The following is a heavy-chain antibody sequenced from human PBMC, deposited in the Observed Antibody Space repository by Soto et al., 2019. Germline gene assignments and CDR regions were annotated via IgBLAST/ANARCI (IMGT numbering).Heavy chain of an antibody. J-gene: IGHJ4*02. D-gene: IGHD6-19*01. V-gene: IGHV1-2*02. CDR3: ARVRTPSVEWLVDYYFDY. CDR1: GYTFTGYY. Sequence: ASVKVSCKASGYTFTGYYMHWVRQAPGQGLEWMGWINPNSGGTNDAQKFQGRVTMTRDTSISTAYMELSRLRSDDTAVYYCARVRTPSVEWLVDYYFDYWGQGTLVPSPQ. CDR2: INPNSGGT.